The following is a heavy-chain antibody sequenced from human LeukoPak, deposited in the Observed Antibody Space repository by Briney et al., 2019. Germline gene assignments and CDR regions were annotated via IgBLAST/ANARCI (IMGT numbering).Heavy chain of an antibody. D-gene: IGHD3-22*01. J-gene: IGHJ4*02. CDR1: GFTFSSYA. Sequence: GGSLRLSCAASGFTFSSYAMSWVRQAPGKGLEWVSAISGSGGSTYYADSVKGRFTISRDNSKNTLYLQMNSLRAEDTAVYYCAKDLGNYYDSSGYYYVGYFDYWGQGTLVTVSS. V-gene: IGHV3-23*01. CDR2: ISGSGGST. CDR3: AKDLGNYYDSSGYYYVGYFDY.